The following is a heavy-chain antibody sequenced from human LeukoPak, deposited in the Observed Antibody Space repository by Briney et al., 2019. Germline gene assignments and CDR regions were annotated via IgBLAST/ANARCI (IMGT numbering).Heavy chain of an antibody. CDR2: ISYDGSNK. J-gene: IGHJ5*02. Sequence: GGALRLSCAASGFTFSSYAMHWVRQAPGKGLEWVAVISYDGSNKYYADSVKGRFTISRDNSKNTMYLQMNSLRAEDTAVYYCARDRAASRNWFDPWGQGTLVTVSS. CDR1: GFTFSSYA. CDR3: ARDRAASRNWFDP. D-gene: IGHD5-18*01. V-gene: IGHV3-30-3*01.